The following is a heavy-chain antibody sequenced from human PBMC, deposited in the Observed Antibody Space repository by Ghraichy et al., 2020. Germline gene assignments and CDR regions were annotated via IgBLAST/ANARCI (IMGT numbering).Heavy chain of an antibody. D-gene: IGHD2-21*02. J-gene: IGHJ2*01. CDR2: ISGSDGST. CDR1: GFTFSSYA. Sequence: GGSLRLSCAASGFTFSSYAMSWVRQAPGKGLEWVSAISGSDGSTYYADSVKGRFTISRDNSKNTLFLQMNSLRAEDTAVYYCATSYCGGDCYSSYWYFDLWGRGTLVTVSS. V-gene: IGHV3-23*01. CDR3: ATSYCGGDCYSSYWYFDL.